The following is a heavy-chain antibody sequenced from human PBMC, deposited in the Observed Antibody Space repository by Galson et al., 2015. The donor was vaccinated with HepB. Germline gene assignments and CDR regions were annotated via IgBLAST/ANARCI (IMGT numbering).Heavy chain of an antibody. CDR1: GFTFSIYA. V-gene: IGHV3-33*01. J-gene: IGHJ6*02. CDR3: ARDTMSIYDILTGYNKDRYYFYGMGV. D-gene: IGHD3-9*01. Sequence: SLRLSCAASGFTFSIYAMHWVRQAPGKGLEWVAVVWYDGSNKYYADSVKGRFTISRDNSKNTLYLQMNSLGAEDTAEYYCARDTMSIYDILTGYNKDRYYFYGMGVWGQGTTVTVSS. CDR2: VWYDGSNK.